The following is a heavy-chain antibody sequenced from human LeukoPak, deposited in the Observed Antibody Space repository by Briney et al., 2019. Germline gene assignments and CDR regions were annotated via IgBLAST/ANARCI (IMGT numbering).Heavy chain of an antibody. V-gene: IGHV3-7*01. J-gene: IGHJ4*02. CDR2: INLDGTEK. CDR3: ASGRHDFLH. D-gene: IGHD3/OR15-3a*01. CDR1: GSLFSTYW. Sequence: GGSLRLSCAASGSLFSTYWMTWVRQAPGKGLEWVANINLDGTEKHYVDSSLRGRFTISRDNAKNSLYLQMNSLRVEDTAVYYCASGRHDFLHWGQGTLVTVSS.